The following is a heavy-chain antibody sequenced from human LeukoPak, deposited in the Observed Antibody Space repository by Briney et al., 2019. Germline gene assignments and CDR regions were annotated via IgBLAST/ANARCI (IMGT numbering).Heavy chain of an antibody. Sequence: SETLSLTCTVSGGSINTHFYYWGWIRQTPGKGLEWIGNMFYRGSTYYNPSLNSRVSMSLDTSKNQFSLRLTSVTAADTAVYFCARSETIWYYFGYWGQGRLVTVSS. D-gene: IGHD4/OR15-4a*01. CDR3: ARSETIWYYFGY. CDR2: MFYRGST. J-gene: IGHJ4*02. V-gene: IGHV4-39*07. CDR1: GGSINTHFYY.